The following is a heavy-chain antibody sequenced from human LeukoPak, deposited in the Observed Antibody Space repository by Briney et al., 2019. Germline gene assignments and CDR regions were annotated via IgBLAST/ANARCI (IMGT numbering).Heavy chain of an antibody. D-gene: IGHD2-15*01. CDR3: ARDSASRYCSGGSCYSLAWFDP. J-gene: IGHJ5*02. Sequence: ASVTVSCKASGYTFTGYYMHWVRQAPGQGLEWMGWINPNSGGTNYAQKFQGRVTMTRDTSISTAYMELSRLRSDDTAVYYCARDSASRYCSGGSCYSLAWFDPWGQGTLVTVSS. CDR1: GYTFTGYY. CDR2: INPNSGGT. V-gene: IGHV1-2*02.